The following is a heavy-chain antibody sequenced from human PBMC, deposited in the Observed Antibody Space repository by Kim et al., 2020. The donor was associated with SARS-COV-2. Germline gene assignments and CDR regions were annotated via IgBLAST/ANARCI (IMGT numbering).Heavy chain of an antibody. J-gene: IGHJ5*02. CDR2: INTYTGNP. V-gene: IGHV7-4-1*02. Sequence: ASVKVSCKASGYTFTSYAMNWVRQAPGQGLEWMGWINTYTGNPTYAQGLPGRFVFSLDTSVSTAYLQISSLKAEDTAVYYCARVVVVAATLFDPWGQGTLVTVSS. D-gene: IGHD2-15*01. CDR1: GYTFTSYA. CDR3: ARVVVVAATLFDP.